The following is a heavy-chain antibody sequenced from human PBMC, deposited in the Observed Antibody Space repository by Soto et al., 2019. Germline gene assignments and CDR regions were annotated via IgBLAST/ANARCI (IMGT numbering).Heavy chain of an antibody. V-gene: IGHV5-51*01. CDR2: IYPGDSDT. CDR1: GYSFTSYW. CDR3: AREGCSSTSCYPPYYYYGMDV. J-gene: IGHJ6*02. Sequence: GESLKISCKGSGYSFTSYWIGWVRQMPGKGLEWMGIIYPGDSDTRYSPSFQGQVTISADKSISTAYLQWSSLKAADTAVYYCAREGCSSTSCYPPYYYYGMDVWGQGTTVTVSS. D-gene: IGHD2-2*01.